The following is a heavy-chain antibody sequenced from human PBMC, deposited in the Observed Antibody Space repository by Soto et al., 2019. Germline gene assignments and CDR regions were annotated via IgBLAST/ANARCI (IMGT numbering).Heavy chain of an antibody. CDR3: ARDRCSGGSCYSYSPDFDY. CDR2: INAGNGNT. CDR1: GYTFTSYA. Sequence: SVKVSCKASGYTFTSYAMHWVRQAPGQRLEWMGWINAGNGNTKYSQKFQGRGTITRDTSASTAYMELSSLRSEDTAVYYCARDRCSGGSCYSYSPDFDYWGQGTLVTVS. D-gene: IGHD2-15*01. V-gene: IGHV1-3*01. J-gene: IGHJ4*02.